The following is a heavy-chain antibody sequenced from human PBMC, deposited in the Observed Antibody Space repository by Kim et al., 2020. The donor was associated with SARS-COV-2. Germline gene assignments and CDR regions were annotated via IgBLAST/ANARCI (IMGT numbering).Heavy chain of an antibody. CDR2: IWYDGSNK. CDR3: ARVLSYYYGMDV. V-gene: IGHV3-33*01. CDR1: GFTFSSYG. Sequence: GGSLRLSRAASGFTFSSYGMHWVRQAPGKGLEWVAVIWYDGSNKYYADSVKGRFTISRDNSKNTLYLQMNSLRAEDTAVYYCARVLSYYYGMDVWGQGTTVTVSS. J-gene: IGHJ6*02.